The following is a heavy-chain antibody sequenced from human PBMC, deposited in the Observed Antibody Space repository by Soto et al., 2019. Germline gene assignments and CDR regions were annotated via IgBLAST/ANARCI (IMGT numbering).Heavy chain of an antibody. D-gene: IGHD5-12*01. CDR3: ERSPGSGYDPDAFDI. CDR1: GFTFSSYA. Sequence: QVQLVESGGGVVQPGRSLRLSCAVSGFTFSSYAMHWVRQAPGKGLEWVAVISYDGSNKYYEDSVKGRFTISRDNSNNTLYLQMNSLRAEDTAVYYCERSPGSGYDPDAFDIWGQGTMVTVSS. J-gene: IGHJ3*02. V-gene: IGHV3-30-3*01. CDR2: ISYDGSNK.